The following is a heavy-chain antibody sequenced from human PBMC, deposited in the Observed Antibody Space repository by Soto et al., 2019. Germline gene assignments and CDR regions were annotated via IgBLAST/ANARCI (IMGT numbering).Heavy chain of an antibody. Sequence: QVQLVESGGGVVQPGRSLRLSCAASGFTFSSYGMHWVRQAPGKGLEWVAVIWYDGSNKYYADSVKGRFTISRDNSKNTLYLQMNSLRAEDTAVYYCARTEFLEWLPYYYYGMDVWGQGTTVTVSS. CDR2: IWYDGSNK. CDR1: GFTFSSYG. CDR3: ARTEFLEWLPYYYYGMDV. J-gene: IGHJ6*02. V-gene: IGHV3-33*01. D-gene: IGHD3-3*01.